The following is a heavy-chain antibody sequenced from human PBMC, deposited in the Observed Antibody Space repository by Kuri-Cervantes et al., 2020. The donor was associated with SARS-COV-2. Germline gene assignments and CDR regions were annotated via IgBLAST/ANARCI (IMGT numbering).Heavy chain of an antibody. CDR1: GGTFSSYA. D-gene: IGHD2-15*01. J-gene: IGHJ4*02. CDR2: IIPIFGTA. CDR3: ARDEYSGDIVAPDY. V-gene: IGHV1-69*13. Sequence: SVKVSCKASGGTFSSYAISWVRQAPGQGLEWMGGIIPIFGTANYAQKFQGRVTITADESTSTAYMELSSLRSEDTAVYYCARDEYSGDIVAPDYWGQGTLVTVSS.